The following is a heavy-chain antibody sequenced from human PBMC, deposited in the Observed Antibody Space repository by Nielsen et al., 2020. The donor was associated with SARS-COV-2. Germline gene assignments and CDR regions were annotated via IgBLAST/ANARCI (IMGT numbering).Heavy chain of an antibody. CDR2: IFYRGST. CDR1: GGSVSSGSHY. J-gene: IGHJ6*03. D-gene: IGHD5-12*01. CDR3: ARVRGYSTSGPHQMARRRAYYMDV. Sequence: SETLSLTCIVSGGSVSSGSHYWSWIRQPPGKGLEWIGYIFYRGSTNYNPSLKSRVTISVDTSKNQFSLKLSSVTAADTAAYYCARVRGYSTSGPHQMARRRAYYMDVWGKGTTVTVSS. V-gene: IGHV4-61*01.